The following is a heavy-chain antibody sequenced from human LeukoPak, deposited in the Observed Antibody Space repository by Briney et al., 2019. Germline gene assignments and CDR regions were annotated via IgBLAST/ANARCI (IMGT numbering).Heavy chain of an antibody. CDR3: ATRIAVAGFDY. D-gene: IGHD6-19*01. V-gene: IGHV1-2*02. CDR1: GYTFTGYY. Sequence: ASVKVSCKASGYTFTGYYMHWVRQAPGEGLEWMGWINPNSGGTTYARKFQGRVTMTRDTSISTAYMELSRLRSDDTAVYYCATRIAVAGFDYWGQGTLVTVSS. J-gene: IGHJ4*02. CDR2: INPNSGGT.